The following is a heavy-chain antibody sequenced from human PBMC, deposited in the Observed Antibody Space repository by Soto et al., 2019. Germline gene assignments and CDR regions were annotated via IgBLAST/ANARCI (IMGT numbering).Heavy chain of an antibody. CDR2: IYPENSDA. D-gene: IGHD1-1*01. CDR3: ARHINGYNPLDY. Sequence: PGESLKISCKVSGNSFTDYWIGWVRQMPGKGLEWMGIIYPENSDARYSPSFQGQVTISADKSVSTAYLQWSSLKASDTAIYYCARHINGYNPLDYWGQGTLVTVS. CDR1: GNSFTDYW. V-gene: IGHV5-51*01. J-gene: IGHJ4*02.